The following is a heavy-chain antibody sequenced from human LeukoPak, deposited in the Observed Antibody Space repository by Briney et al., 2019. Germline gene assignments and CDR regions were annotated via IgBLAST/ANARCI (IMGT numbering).Heavy chain of an antibody. J-gene: IGHJ4*02. D-gene: IGHD6-13*01. CDR3: TSQLYSSSWYGYLDC. Sequence: SETLSLTCTVSGGSISSSSYYWGWIRQPPGKGLEWIGSIYYSGSTYYSPSFQGQVTISADKSISTAYLQWSSLKASDSAMYYCTSQLYSSSWYGYLDCWGQGTLVTVSS. CDR1: GGSISSSSYY. V-gene: IGHV4-39*07. CDR2: IYYSGST.